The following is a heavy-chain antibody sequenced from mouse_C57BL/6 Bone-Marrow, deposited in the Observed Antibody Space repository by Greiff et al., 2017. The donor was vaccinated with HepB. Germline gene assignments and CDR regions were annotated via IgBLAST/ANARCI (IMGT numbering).Heavy chain of an antibody. CDR2: ISSGSSTI. CDR1: GFTFSDYG. V-gene: IGHV5-17*01. J-gene: IGHJ4*01. Sequence: EVQLVESGGGLVKPGGSLKLSCAASGFTFSDYGMHWVRQAPEKGLEWVAYISSGSSTIYYADTVKGRFTISRDNAKNTLCLQMTSLRSEDTAMYYCARGPYPYYAMDYWGQGTSVTVSS. CDR3: ARGPYPYYAMDY.